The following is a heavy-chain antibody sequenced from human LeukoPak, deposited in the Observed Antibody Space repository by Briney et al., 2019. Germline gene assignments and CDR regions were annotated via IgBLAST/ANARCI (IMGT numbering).Heavy chain of an antibody. CDR1: GFTFSSYS. V-gene: IGHV3-21*01. J-gene: IGHJ4*02. CDR3: ARERRYYDSSLGSIDY. CDR2: ISSSSSYI. D-gene: IGHD3-22*01. Sequence: PGGSLRLSCAASGFTFSSYSMNWVRQAPGKGLEWVSSISSSSSYIYYADSVKGRFTISRDNAKNSLYLQMNSLRAEDTAVYYCARERRYYDSSLGSIDYWGQGTLVTVSS.